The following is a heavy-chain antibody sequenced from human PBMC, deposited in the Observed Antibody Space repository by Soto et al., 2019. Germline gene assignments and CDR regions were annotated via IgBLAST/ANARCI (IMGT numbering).Heavy chain of an antibody. CDR3: AKGGHYDSPHYADS. J-gene: IGHJ4*02. D-gene: IGHD3-22*01. V-gene: IGHV1-2*04. CDR2: INPNTGGT. Sequence: QVHLVQSGTEVRQPGASVRVSCKASGYTFTDYYLHWVRQAPGQGPAWMGWINPNTGGTDYAQKFRDWVTMTTDTTINKANMDLSRLNSHDPAVYYCAKGGHYDSPHYADSWGQGTLVTVSS. CDR1: GYTFTDYY.